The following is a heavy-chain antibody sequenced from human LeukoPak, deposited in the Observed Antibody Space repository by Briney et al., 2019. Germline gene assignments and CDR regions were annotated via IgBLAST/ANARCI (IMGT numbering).Heavy chain of an antibody. Sequence: PGGSLRLSCAAPGFTFSSYWMSWVRQAPGKGLEWVANINQDGSEKYYVDSVKGRFTISRDNAKNSLYLQVNSLRAEDTAVYYCARVGSYFDLDYWGQGTLVTVSS. D-gene: IGHD3-10*01. CDR3: ARVGSYFDLDY. J-gene: IGHJ4*02. CDR2: INQDGSEK. CDR1: GFTFSSYW. V-gene: IGHV3-7*03.